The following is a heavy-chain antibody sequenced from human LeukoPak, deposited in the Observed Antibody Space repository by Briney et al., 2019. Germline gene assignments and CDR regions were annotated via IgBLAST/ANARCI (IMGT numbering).Heavy chain of an antibody. V-gene: IGHV1-46*01. Sequence: ASVKVSCKASGYTFTSYFMHWVRQAPGQGLEWMGIINPSGGSTSYAQKFQGRVTMTRDMSTSTVYMELSSLRSEDTAVYYCARDLPLCTGGSCYSANYFDYWGQGTLVTVSS. CDR2: INPSGGST. CDR3: ARDLPLCTGGSCYSANYFDY. D-gene: IGHD2-15*01. CDR1: GYTFTSYF. J-gene: IGHJ4*02.